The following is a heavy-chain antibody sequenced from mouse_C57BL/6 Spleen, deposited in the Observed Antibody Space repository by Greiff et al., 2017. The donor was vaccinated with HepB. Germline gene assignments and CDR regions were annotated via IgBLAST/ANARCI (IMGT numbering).Heavy chain of an antibody. J-gene: IGHJ2*01. Sequence: QVQLQQSGPELVKPGASVKISCKASGYAFSSSWMNWVKQRPGKGLEWIGRIYPGDGDTNYNGKFKGKATLTADKSSSTAYMQLSSLTSEDSAVYFCAREAQAKGNYFDYWGQGTTLTVSS. CDR1: GYAFSSSW. V-gene: IGHV1-82*01. D-gene: IGHD3-2*02. CDR2: IYPGDGDT. CDR3: AREAQAKGNYFDY.